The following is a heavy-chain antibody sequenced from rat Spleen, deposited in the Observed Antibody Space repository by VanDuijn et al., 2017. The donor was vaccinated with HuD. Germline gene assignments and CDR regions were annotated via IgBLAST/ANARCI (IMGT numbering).Heavy chain of an antibody. CDR1: GFTFSDYY. CDR2: ISYDGSST. J-gene: IGHJ2*01. V-gene: IGHV5-7*01. Sequence: EVQLVESGGGFVQPGRSLKLSCAASGFTFSDYYMAWVRQAPTKGLEWVATISYDGSSTYYRDSVKGRFTISRDNAKSTLFLRMDSLRSEDTATYYCARSGYGGYYFDYWGQGVMVTVSS. D-gene: IGHD1-11*01. CDR3: ARSGYGGYYFDY.